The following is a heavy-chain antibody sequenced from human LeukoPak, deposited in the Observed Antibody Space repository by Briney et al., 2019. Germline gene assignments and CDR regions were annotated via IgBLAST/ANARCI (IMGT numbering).Heavy chain of an antibody. Sequence: SVKVSCKASGGTFSSYAISWERQAPGQGLEWMGRIIPIFGTANYAQKFQGRVTITADKSTSTAYMELSSLRSEDTAVYYCARPITMIVVGLWDDAFDIWGQGTMVTVSS. J-gene: IGHJ3*02. V-gene: IGHV1-69*06. D-gene: IGHD3-22*01. CDR1: GGTFSSYA. CDR3: ARPITMIVVGLWDDAFDI. CDR2: IIPIFGTA.